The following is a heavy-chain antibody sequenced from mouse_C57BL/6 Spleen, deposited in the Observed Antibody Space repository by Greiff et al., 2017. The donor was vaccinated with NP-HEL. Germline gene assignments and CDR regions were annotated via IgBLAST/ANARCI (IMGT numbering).Heavy chain of an antibody. CDR3: ARQTSSYWYFDV. CDR2: ISNLAYSI. CDR1: GFTFSDYG. Sequence: EVQLVESGGGLVQPGGSLKLSCAASGFTFSDYGMAWVRQAPRKGPEWVAFISNLAYSIYYADTVTGRFTISRENAKNTLYLEMSSLRSEDTAMYYCARQTSSYWYFDVWGTGTTVTVSS. V-gene: IGHV5-15*01. J-gene: IGHJ1*03. D-gene: IGHD1-1*01.